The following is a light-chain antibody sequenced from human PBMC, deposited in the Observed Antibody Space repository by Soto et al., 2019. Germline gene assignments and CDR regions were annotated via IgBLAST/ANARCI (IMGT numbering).Light chain of an antibody. J-gene: IGKJ1*01. CDR1: QSISGSY. V-gene: IGKV3-20*01. CDR3: QQYSSSSWT. CDR2: GAS. Sequence: IVLTQSPGTLSLSPGERATLSCRASQSISGSYLAWYHQRPGQAPRLLIYGASSGSTGIPDRFSGSGSGTDFTLTISRLEPEDFAVYYCQQYSSSSWTFGQGTKVEIK.